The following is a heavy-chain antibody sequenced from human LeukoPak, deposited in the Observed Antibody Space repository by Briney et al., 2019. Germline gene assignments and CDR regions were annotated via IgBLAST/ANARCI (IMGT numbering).Heavy chain of an antibody. CDR3: ARGYSNWDY. CDR2: INHSGST. J-gene: IGHJ4*02. V-gene: IGHV4-34*01. CDR1: GGSFSSYY. D-gene: IGHD4-11*01. Sequence: PSETLSLTCAVYGGSFSSYYWSWIRRPPGKGLEWIGEINHSGSTNYNPSLKSRVTISVDTSKNQFSLKLSSVTAADTAVYYCARGYSNWDYWGQGTLVTVSS.